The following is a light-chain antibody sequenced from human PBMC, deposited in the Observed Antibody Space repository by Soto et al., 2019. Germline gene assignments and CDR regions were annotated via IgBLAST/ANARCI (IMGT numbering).Light chain of an antibody. CDR2: DVT. Sequence: QSALTQPASVSGSPGLSITISCTGTSSDVGSYNLVSWYQQHPGKAPKLMIYDVTTRPSGVPDRFSGSKSGNTASLTISGLQAEDEADYYCSSHAGSSVVFGTGTKLTVL. V-gene: IGLV2-23*02. CDR1: SSDVGSYNL. J-gene: IGLJ1*01. CDR3: SSHAGSSVV.